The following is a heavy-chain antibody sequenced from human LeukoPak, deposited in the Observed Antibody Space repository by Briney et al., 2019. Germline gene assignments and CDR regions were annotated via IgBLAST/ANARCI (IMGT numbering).Heavy chain of an antibody. CDR3: AGYSGRYYYYMDV. V-gene: IGHV3-66*01. D-gene: IGHD1-26*01. J-gene: IGHJ6*03. Sequence: GGSLRLSCAASGFTFSSYSMNWVRQAPGKGLEWVSVIYTDGSTYYADSVKGRFTISRDNSKNTLYLQMNSLRAEDTAVYNCAGYSGRYYYYMDVWGKGTTVTISS. CDR2: IYTDGST. CDR1: GFTFSSYS.